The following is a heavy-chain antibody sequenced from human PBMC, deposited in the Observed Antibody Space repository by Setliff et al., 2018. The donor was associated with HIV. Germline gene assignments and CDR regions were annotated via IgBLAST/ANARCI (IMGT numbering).Heavy chain of an antibody. CDR3: AKRDYSSSHDHYPLFDF. D-gene: IGHD3-10*01. J-gene: IGHJ4*02. V-gene: IGHV3-11*03. Sequence: GGSLRLSCAASGFTFSDYYLNWFRLAPGKGLEWISHITNTGSSTNYADSVKGRFTISRDNSKSTLYLQMNSLRAEDTAVYYCAKRDYSSSHDHYPLFDFWGQGTLVTVSS. CDR1: GFTFSDYY. CDR2: ITNTGSST.